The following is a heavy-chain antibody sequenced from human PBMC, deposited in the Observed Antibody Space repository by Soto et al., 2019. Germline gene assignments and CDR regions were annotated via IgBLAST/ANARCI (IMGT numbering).Heavy chain of an antibody. CDR1: GGSISTPYW. D-gene: IGHD6-19*01. CDR3: AYSTGWYRLDV. CDR2: VYHSGGN. J-gene: IGHJ3*01. V-gene: IGHV4-4*02. Sequence: QVDLQEAGPGLVKPSGTLSLTCAVSGGSISTPYWWTWVRQPPGKELEWIGDVYHSGGNNYNPSLMSRVTISLDKSKNQFSLKMMSVTAADTAIYYCAYSTGWYRLDVWGQGTMVIVSS.